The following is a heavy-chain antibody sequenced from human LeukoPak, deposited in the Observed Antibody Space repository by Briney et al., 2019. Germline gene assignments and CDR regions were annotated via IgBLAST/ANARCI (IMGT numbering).Heavy chain of an antibody. CDR3: AKDLGGGSGSYFDAFDI. V-gene: IGHV3-48*01. CDR1: GFTFSSYS. Sequence: GGSLRLSCAASGFTFSSYSMNWVRQAPGKGLEWVSYISSSSSTIYYADSVEGRFTISRDNAKNSLYLQMNSLRAEDTAVYYCAKDLGGGSGSYFDAFDIWGQGTMVTVSS. J-gene: IGHJ3*02. CDR2: ISSSSSTI. D-gene: IGHD3-10*01.